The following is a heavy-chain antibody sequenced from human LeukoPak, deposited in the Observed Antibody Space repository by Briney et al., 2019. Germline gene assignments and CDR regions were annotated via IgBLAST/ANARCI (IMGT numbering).Heavy chain of an antibody. V-gene: IGHV3-23*01. D-gene: IGHD4-17*01. Sequence: GGSLRLSCAASGFTFSSYAMSWVRQAPGKGLEWVSAISGSGGSKYYADSVKGRFTISRDNAKNSLYLQMNSLRDEDTAVYYCARDRTVSGDTFDIWGQGTMVTISS. CDR1: GFTFSSYA. CDR3: ARDRTVSGDTFDI. CDR2: ISGSGGSK. J-gene: IGHJ3*02.